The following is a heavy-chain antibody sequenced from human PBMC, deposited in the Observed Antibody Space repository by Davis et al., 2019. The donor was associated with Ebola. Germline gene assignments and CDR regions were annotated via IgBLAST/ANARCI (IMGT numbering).Heavy chain of an antibody. CDR1: SGSINSYY. D-gene: IGHD1/OR15-1a*01. CDR2: IYATGSV. CDR3: ARDLRDYTGGTYYYYYAPDV. Sequence: PSETLSLTCTVSSGSINSYYWSWIRQSAGKGLEWIGRIYATGSVDYSPSLRSRVTMSLDTSTNQIYLSLKSVTAADTAVYYCARDLRDYTGGTYYYYYAPDVWGQGTQVTVAS. V-gene: IGHV4-4*07. J-gene: IGHJ6*02.